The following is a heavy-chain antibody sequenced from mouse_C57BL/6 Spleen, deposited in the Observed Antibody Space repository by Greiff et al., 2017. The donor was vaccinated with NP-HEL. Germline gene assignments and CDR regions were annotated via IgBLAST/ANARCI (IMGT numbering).Heavy chain of an antibody. Sequence: QVQLKESGPGLVAPSQCLSITCTVSGFSLTSYGVSWVRQPPGQGLEWLGVIWGDGSTNYHSALISSLSTSKDNSKSQAFLKLNRLQTDDTATYYCARTLVDFYAMDYWGQGTSVNVCS. J-gene: IGHJ4*01. V-gene: IGHV2-3*01. CDR3: ARTLVDFYAMDY. CDR1: GFSLTSYG. CDR2: IWGDGST. D-gene: IGHD2-10*02.